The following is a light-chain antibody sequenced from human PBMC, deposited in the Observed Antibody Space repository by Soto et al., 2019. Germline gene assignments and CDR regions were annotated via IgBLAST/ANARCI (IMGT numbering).Light chain of an antibody. CDR1: RSDVGGYNY. CDR2: EVF. CDR3: TSYASTTTHVV. Sequence: QSVLTQPASVSGSPGQSITISCTGTRSDVGGYNYVTWYQHHPGKAPNLMIYEVFNRPSGVSDRFSGSRSGNTAFLTISGLQAEDEGDYYCTSYASTTTHVVFGGGTKLTVL. J-gene: IGLJ2*01. V-gene: IGLV2-14*01.